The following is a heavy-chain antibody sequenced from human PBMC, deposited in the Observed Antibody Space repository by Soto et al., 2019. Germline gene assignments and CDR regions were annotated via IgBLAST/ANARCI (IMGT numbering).Heavy chain of an antibody. CDR3: AKVDDTSGSYPLLDY. CDR2: ISGSGGST. J-gene: IGHJ4*02. D-gene: IGHD3-22*01. V-gene: IGHV3-23*01. Sequence: HPGGSLRLSCAAPGFTFSSYAMSWVRQAPGKGLEWVSAISGSGGSTFYADSVKGRFTISRDNSKNTLYVQMNSLRAEDTAVYYCAKVDDTSGSYPLLDYWGQGTLVTVSS. CDR1: GFTFSSYA.